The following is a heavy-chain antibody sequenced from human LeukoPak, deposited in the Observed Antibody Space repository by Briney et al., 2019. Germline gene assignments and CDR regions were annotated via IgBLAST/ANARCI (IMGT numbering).Heavy chain of an antibody. CDR1: GYTFTGYY. CDR3: ARDALYYYDSSGYPYYFDY. V-gene: IGHV1-2*02. CDR2: INPNSGGT. J-gene: IGHJ4*02. D-gene: IGHD3-22*01. Sequence: ASVKVSCKASGYTFTGYYMHWVRQAPGQGLEWMGWINPNSGGTNYAQKFQGRVTMTRDTSISTAYMELSRLRSDDTAVYYCARDALYYYDSSGYPYYFDYWGQGTLVTVSS.